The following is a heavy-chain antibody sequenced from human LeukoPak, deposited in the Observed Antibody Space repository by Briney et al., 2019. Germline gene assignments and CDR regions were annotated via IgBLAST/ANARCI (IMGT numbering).Heavy chain of an antibody. CDR1: GFTLSSFG. D-gene: IGHD2-15*01. Sequence: SGGSLRLSCAASGFTLSSFGMSWVRQAPGKGLEWVANIKQDGNEKYYADSVKGRFTISRDNAKNSLYLQMNSLRAEDTAVYYCARDGCSGGSCYARGSSGYYLALGDYWGQGTLVTVSS. V-gene: IGHV3-7*01. CDR2: IKQDGNEK. J-gene: IGHJ4*02. CDR3: ARDGCSGGSCYARGSSGYYLALGDY.